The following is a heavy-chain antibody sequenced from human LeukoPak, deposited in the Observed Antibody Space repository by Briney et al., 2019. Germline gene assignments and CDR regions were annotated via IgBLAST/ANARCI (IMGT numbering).Heavy chain of an antibody. CDR1: GFTFSSYE. V-gene: IGHV3-48*03. Sequence: GGSLRLSCAASGFTFSSYEMNWVRQAPGKGLEWVSYISSSGSTIYYADSVKGRFTISRDSAKSSLYLQMNSLRAEDTAVYYCARVIVRAPNKAFDIWGQGTMVTVSS. CDR3: ARVIVRAPNKAFDI. CDR2: ISSSGSTI. D-gene: IGHD1-26*01. J-gene: IGHJ3*02.